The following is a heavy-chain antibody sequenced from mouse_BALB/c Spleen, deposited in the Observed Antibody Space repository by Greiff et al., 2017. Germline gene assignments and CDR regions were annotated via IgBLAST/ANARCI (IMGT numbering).Heavy chain of an antibody. CDR3: ARGSGYGLFDY. J-gene: IGHJ2*01. CDR2: INSNGGST. Sequence: EVMLVESGGGLVQPGGSLKLSCAASGFTFSSYGMSWVRQTPDKRLELVATINSNGGSTYYPDSVKGRFTISRDNAKNTLYLQMSSLKSEDTAMYYCARGSGYGLFDYWGQGTTLTVSS. CDR1: GFTFSSYG. V-gene: IGHV5-6-3*01. D-gene: IGHD1-1*01.